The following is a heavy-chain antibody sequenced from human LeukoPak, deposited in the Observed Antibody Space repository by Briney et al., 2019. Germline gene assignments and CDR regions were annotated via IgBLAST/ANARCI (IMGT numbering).Heavy chain of an antibody. V-gene: IGHV3-48*01. Sequence: QPGGSLRLSCAASGFTFSSYTMNWVRQPPGKGLEWVSNIGTSSTTIYYADSVKGRFTISRDNAKNSLYLQMNSLRGDDTAVYYCARFAAGGSYYYYMDVWGKGTTVTVSS. CDR1: GFTFSSYT. D-gene: IGHD6-25*01. CDR2: IGTSSTTI. J-gene: IGHJ6*03. CDR3: ARFAAGGSYYYYMDV.